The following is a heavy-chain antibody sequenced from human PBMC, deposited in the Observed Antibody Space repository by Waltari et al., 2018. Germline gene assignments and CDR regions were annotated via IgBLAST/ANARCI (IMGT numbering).Heavy chain of an antibody. CDR1: GFTFNIYW. Sequence: EVQLVESGGGLVQPGGSLRLSCAASGFTFNIYWMSWVRQALGKGLEWVANIKQDGSEKYYADSVKGRFTISRDNAKNSLYLQMNSLRADDTALYYCATDIRVRFDTFDIWGQGTMVTVSS. J-gene: IGHJ3*02. CDR2: IKQDGSEK. D-gene: IGHD4-17*01. CDR3: ATDIRVRFDTFDI. V-gene: IGHV3-7*01.